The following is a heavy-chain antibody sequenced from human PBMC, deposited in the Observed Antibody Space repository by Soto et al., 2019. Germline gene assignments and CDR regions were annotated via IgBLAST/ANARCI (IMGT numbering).Heavy chain of an antibody. D-gene: IGHD2-15*01. V-gene: IGHV4-39*01. J-gene: IGHJ5*02. CDR3: ARHGQYCSGGSCYSGFYNWFDP. Sequence: QLQLQESGPGLVKPSETLSLTCTVSGGSISSSSYYWGWIRQPPGKGLEWIGSIYYSGSTYYNPSLNSRVTISVDTSKNQVSLKLSSVTAADTAVYYCARHGQYCSGGSCYSGFYNWFDPWGQGTLVTVSS. CDR1: GGSISSSSYY. CDR2: IYYSGST.